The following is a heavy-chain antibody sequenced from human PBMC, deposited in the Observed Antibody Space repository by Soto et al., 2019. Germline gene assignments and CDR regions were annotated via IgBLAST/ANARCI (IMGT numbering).Heavy chain of an antibody. Sequence: QVQLVQSGAEVKKPGSSVKVSCKASGGTFSSYTISWVRQAPGQGLEWMGRIIPILGITNYAQKFQGRVTMTADNSTSTAYMELSSLRSEDTAVYYGASPNPQRGSGFLFDSWGQGTLVTVSS. CDR1: GGTFSSYT. D-gene: IGHD2-21*01. V-gene: IGHV1-69*02. J-gene: IGHJ4*02. CDR3: ASPNPQRGSGFLFDS. CDR2: IIPILGIT.